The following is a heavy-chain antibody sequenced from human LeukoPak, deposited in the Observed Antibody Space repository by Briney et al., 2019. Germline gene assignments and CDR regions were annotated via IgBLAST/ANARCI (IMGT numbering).Heavy chain of an antibody. Sequence: SETLSLTCTVSGGSISSYYWSWIRQPPGKGLEWIGYIYYSGSTNYNPSLKSRVTISVDTSKNQFSLKLSSVTAADTAVYYCARIKTYYDILTGSKGNWFDLWGQGTLVTVSS. CDR1: GGSISSYY. J-gene: IGHJ5*02. CDR3: ARIKTYYDILTGSKGNWFDL. D-gene: IGHD3-9*01. CDR2: IYYSGST. V-gene: IGHV4-59*08.